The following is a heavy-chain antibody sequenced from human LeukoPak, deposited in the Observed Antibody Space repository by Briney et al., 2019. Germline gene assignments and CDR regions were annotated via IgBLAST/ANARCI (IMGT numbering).Heavy chain of an antibody. D-gene: IGHD6-19*01. V-gene: IGHV3-23*01. CDR1: GFTFSSYA. Sequence: GASLRLSCAASGFTFSSYAMTWVRQGPGKGLEWVASIDAGGGDTYHSDSVKGRFTISRDNSMNTLYLQMNSLRADDTAVYYCGRPTKYWLVRGDGVDVWGQGTTVTVSS. CDR3: GRPTKYWLVRGDGVDV. CDR2: IDAGGGDT. J-gene: IGHJ6*02.